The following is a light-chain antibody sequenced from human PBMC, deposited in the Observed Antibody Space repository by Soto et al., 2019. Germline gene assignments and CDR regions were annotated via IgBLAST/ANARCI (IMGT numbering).Light chain of an antibody. Sequence: DIQMTQSPSTLSASVGDRVTITCRASQSISSGLAWYQQKPGKATKLLIYKGSSLESGVPTRFRGSGSGTEFTLTISSLQPDDFETYYCQQYNSYPFTFGPGTKVDIK. V-gene: IGKV1-5*03. CDR3: QQYNSYPFT. CDR2: KGS. CDR1: QSISSG. J-gene: IGKJ3*01.